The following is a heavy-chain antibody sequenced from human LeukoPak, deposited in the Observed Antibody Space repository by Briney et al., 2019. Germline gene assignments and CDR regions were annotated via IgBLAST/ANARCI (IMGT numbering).Heavy chain of an antibody. Sequence: KTGGPLRFSGAASGFTFSGYSLNWFGQAPGKGLEWVSSISSGSSYIYYADSVKGRFTISRDNAKNSLYLQMNRLRAEDTAVYYCARDRLLSDYWGQGTLVTVSS. CDR3: ARDRLLSDY. D-gene: IGHD3-3*01. CDR1: GFTFSGYS. CDR2: ISSGSSYI. V-gene: IGHV3-21*01. J-gene: IGHJ4*02.